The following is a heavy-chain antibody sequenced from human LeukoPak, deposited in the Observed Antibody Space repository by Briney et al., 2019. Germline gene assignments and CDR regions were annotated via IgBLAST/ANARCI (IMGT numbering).Heavy chain of an antibody. CDR1: GLTYRYSS. CDR2: ISGSGGST. D-gene: IGHD2-15*01. J-gene: IGHJ4*02. V-gene: IGHV3-23*01. CDR3: AKDVSLHFYSTSGFDS. Sequence: GGPVRHSHTPRGLTYRYSSLGWLRQAPAKGLQWVSGISGSGGSTYYADSLKGRSTISRDNSKNTLYLQMNSLTVENSAIYYCAKDVSLHFYSTSGFDSWGQGTLVTASS.